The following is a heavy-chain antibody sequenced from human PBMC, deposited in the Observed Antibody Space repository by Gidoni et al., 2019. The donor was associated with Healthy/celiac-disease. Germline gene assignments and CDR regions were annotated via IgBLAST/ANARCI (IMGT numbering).Heavy chain of an antibody. V-gene: IGHV3-48*03. J-gene: IGHJ4*02. CDR3: AREPGPAGH. Sequence: EVQLVESGGGLVQPGGSLRLSCAASGFPLSSYEMNWVRQAPGKGLEGVSYISSSGNTIYYADSVKGRFTISRDNAKNSLYLQMNSLRAEDTAVYYCAREPGPAGHWGQGTLVTVSX. CDR1: GFPLSSYE. CDR2: ISSSGNTI.